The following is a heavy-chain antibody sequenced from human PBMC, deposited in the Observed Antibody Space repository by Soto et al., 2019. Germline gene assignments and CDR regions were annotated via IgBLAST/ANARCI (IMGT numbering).Heavy chain of an antibody. Sequence: SDTLSLTCTVSGGSINTFYWSWFRQPAGKGLEWIGRIFSRGSTSFNPSLESRVAMSVDTSKNHFSLNLSSVTAADMAVYYCAREGSYSAYHFAHGIQLWSFDFWGQGALVTVSS. CDR2: IFSRGST. CDR3: AREGSYSAYHFAHGIQLWSFDF. CDR1: GGSINTFY. D-gene: IGHD5-12*01. J-gene: IGHJ4*02. V-gene: IGHV4-4*07.